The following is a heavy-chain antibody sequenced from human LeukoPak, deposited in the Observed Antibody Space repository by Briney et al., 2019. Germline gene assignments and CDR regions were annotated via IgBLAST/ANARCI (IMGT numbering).Heavy chain of an antibody. CDR2: IYYSGST. V-gene: IGHV4-39*07. CDR3: ARDRKWFDP. J-gene: IGHJ5*02. D-gene: IGHD1-14*01. CDR1: GFTVSSNY. Sequence: AGGSLRVSCAASGFTVSSNYMTWVRQPPGKGLEWIGSIYYSGSTYYNPSLKSRVTISVDTSKNQFSLKLSSVTAADTAVYYCARDRKWFDPWGQGTLVTVSS.